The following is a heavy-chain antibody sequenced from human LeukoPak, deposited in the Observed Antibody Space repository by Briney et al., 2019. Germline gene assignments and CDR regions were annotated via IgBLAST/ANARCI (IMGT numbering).Heavy chain of an antibody. Sequence: GESLKISCKGFRYSFSNYWIGWVRQMPGKGLEWMGIIYPGDSDTRYSPSFQGQVTVSADKSISTAYLQWSSLEASDTAMYYCARRQYSGYDFDYWGQGTLVTVSS. CDR1: RYSFSNYW. J-gene: IGHJ4*02. CDR3: ARRQYSGYDFDY. D-gene: IGHD5-12*01. V-gene: IGHV5-51*01. CDR2: IYPGDSDT.